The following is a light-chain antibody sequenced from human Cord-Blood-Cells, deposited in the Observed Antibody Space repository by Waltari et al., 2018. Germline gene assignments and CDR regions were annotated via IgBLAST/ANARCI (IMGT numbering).Light chain of an antibody. CDR1: SSDVGGYNY. J-gene: IGLJ3*02. CDR2: DVS. V-gene: IGLV2-11*02. CDR3: CSYAGSYTPEGV. Sequence: QSALTQPRSVSGSPGQSVTISCTGTSSDVGGYNYVSWYQQNPGKAPKLMIYDVSKRPSGVPDRFSGSKSGNTASLTISGLQAEDEADYYCCSYAGSYTPEGVFGGGTKLTVL.